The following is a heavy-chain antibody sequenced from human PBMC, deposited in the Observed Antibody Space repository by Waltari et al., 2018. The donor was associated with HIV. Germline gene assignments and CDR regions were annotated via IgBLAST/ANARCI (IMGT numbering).Heavy chain of an antibody. CDR3: ARGSDGSSWYDRYVRRPEKYNWFDP. V-gene: IGHV4-61*01. D-gene: IGHD6-13*01. CDR2: IYYSGST. J-gene: IGHJ5*02. CDR1: GGSVRSGSYY. Sequence: QVQLQESGPGLVKPSETLSLTCTVSGGSVRSGSYYWSWIRQPPGKGLECVGDIYYSGSTNYNPSLKSRVTISVDTSKNQFSLKLSSVTAADTAVYYCARGSDGSSWYDRYVRRPEKYNWFDPWGQGTLVTVSS.